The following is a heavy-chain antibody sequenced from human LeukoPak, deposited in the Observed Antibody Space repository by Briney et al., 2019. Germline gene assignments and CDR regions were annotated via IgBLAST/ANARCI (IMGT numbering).Heavy chain of an antibody. D-gene: IGHD3-9*01. J-gene: IGHJ4*02. V-gene: IGHV1-3*01. Sequence: ASVKVSCKASGYTFTSYAMHWVRQAPGQRLEWMGWINAGNGNTKYSQKFQGRVTITRDTSASTAYMELSSLRSEDTAVYYCAREGFGRYFDWLGSYYFDYWGQGTLVTVSS. CDR2: INAGNGNT. CDR3: AREGFGRYFDWLGSYYFDY. CDR1: GYTFTSYA.